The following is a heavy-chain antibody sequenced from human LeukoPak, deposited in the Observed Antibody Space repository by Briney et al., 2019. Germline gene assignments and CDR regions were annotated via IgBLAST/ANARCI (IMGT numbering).Heavy chain of an antibody. CDR3: ARVVEYIEMATIAMSFDY. J-gene: IGHJ4*02. CDR2: IYHSGST. CDR1: GGSISSSS. V-gene: IGHV4-59*01. D-gene: IGHD5-24*01. Sequence: PSETLSLTCTVSGGSISSSSWSWIRQPPGKGLQWIGYIYHSGSTYYNPSLKSRVTISVDTSKNQFSLRLKSVTAADTAVYYCARVVEYIEMATIAMSFDYWGQGTLVSVSS.